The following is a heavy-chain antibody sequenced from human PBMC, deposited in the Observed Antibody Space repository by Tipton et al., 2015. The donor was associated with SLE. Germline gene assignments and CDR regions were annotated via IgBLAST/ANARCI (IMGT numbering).Heavy chain of an antibody. CDR2: IYYSGST. CDR1: GGSISSYY. J-gene: IGHJ4*02. Sequence: TLSLTCTVSGGSISSYYWSWIRQPPGKGLEWIGYIYYSGSTNYNPSLKSRVTISVDTSKNQFSLKLSSVTAADTAVYYCARGSYYSSSWYEEASLFDYWGQGTLVTVSS. D-gene: IGHD6-13*01. CDR3: ARGSYYSSSWYEEASLFDY. V-gene: IGHV4-59*01.